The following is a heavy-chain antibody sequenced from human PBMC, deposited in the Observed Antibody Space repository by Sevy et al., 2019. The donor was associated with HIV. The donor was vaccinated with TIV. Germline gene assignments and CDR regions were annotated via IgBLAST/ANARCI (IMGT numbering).Heavy chain of an antibody. CDR2: FDPEDGET. Sequence: ASVKVSCKVSGYTLTELSMHWVRQAPGKGLEWMGGFDPEDGETIYAQKFQGRVTMTEDTSTDTAYMELSSPRSEDTAVYYCATGGGRTSCYDYWGQGTLVTVSS. J-gene: IGHJ4*02. CDR1: GYTLTELS. D-gene: IGHD2-2*01. V-gene: IGHV1-24*01. CDR3: ATGGGRTSCYDY.